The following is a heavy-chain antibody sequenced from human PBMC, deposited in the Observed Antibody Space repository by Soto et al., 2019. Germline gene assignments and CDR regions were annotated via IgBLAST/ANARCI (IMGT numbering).Heavy chain of an antibody. CDR3: ARTTLVVPGDY. D-gene: IGHD2-2*01. Sequence: GGSLRLSCAASGFTFSSYGMHWVRQAPGKGLEWVAVIWYDGSNKYYADSVKGRFTISRDNSKNTLYLQMNSLRAEDTAVYYCARTTLVVPGDYWGQGTLVTVSS. CDR1: GFTFSSYG. J-gene: IGHJ4*02. V-gene: IGHV3-33*01. CDR2: IWYDGSNK.